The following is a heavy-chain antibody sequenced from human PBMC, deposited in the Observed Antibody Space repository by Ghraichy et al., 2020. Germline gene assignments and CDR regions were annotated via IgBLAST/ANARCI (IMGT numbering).Heavy chain of an antibody. V-gene: IGHV1-18*01. CDR3: ARDMDFWSGYPGHFDY. J-gene: IGHJ4*02. D-gene: IGHD3-3*01. CDR1: GYTFTSYG. CDR2: ISAYNGNT. Sequence: ASVKVSCKASGYTFTSYGISWVRQAPGQGLEWMGWISAYNGNTNYAQKLQGRVTMTTDTSTSTAYMELRSLRSDDTAVYYCARDMDFWSGYPGHFDYWGQGTLVTVSS.